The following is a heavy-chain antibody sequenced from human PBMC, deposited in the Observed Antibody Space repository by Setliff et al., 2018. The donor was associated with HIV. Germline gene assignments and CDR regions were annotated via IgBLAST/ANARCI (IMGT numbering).Heavy chain of an antibody. D-gene: IGHD2-2*01. CDR2: IYSNGNT. J-gene: IGHJ4*02. V-gene: IGHV4-4*07. CDR1: GGSISGYY. Sequence: SETLSLTCTVSGGSISGYYWSWIRQPAGKRLGWIGRIYSNGNTNYNPSLKGRVTMSVSTSKNQFSLNLSSVTAADTAVYYCTTVVPAAIPYFDYWGQGALVTVSS. CDR3: TTVVPAAIPYFDY.